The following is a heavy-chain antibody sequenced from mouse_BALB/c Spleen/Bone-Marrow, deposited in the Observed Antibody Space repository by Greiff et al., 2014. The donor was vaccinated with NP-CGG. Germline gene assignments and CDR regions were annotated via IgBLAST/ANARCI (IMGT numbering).Heavy chain of an antibody. V-gene: IGHV1-80*01. CDR2: IYPGDGDT. Sequence: QVQLQQPGAELVRPGSSVKISCKASGYAFSSYWMNWVRQRPGQGLEWIGQIYPGDGDTNYNGKFKGKATLTADRSSSTAYMQLSNLTSEDSAVYFCERAPWFAYWGQGTLVTVSA. J-gene: IGHJ3*01. CDR1: GYAFSSYW. CDR3: ERAPWFAY.